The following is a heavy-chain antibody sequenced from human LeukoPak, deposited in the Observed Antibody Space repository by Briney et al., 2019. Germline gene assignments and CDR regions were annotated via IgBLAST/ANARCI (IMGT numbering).Heavy chain of an antibody. D-gene: IGHD3-10*01. CDR2: IKQDGSEK. Sequence: GGSLRVSCLGCGFTYLSYWMSGVRQAPGKGLAWVANIKQDGSEKYYVDSVKGRFTISRDNAKNSLYLQMNSLRAEDTAVYYCARWRFGELSYFDYWGQGTLVTVSS. V-gene: IGHV3-7*03. CDR3: ARWRFGELSYFDY. J-gene: IGHJ4*02. CDR1: GFTYLSYW.